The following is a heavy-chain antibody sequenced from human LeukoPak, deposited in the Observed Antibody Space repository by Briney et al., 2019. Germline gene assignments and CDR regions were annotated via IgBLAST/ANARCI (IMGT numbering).Heavy chain of an antibody. CDR3: AKDANYYDSSGYLIPFDY. D-gene: IGHD3-22*01. CDR1: GFAFSRFA. Sequence: GGSLRLSCSASGFAFSRFAMTWVRHLPGKGLDWVSSISGNGHQTYYGDSVKGRLSVSRDNSKNILYLQMDSLRADDSALYYCAKDANYYDSSGYLIPFDYWGQGTLVTVSS. CDR2: ISGNGHQT. J-gene: IGHJ4*02. V-gene: IGHV3-23*01.